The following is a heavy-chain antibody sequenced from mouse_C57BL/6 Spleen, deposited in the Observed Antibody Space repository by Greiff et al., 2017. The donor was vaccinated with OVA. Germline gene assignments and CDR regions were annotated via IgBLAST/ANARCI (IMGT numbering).Heavy chain of an antibody. Sequence: VHLVESGPGLVAPSQSLSITCTVSGFSLTSYGVHWVRQPPGKGLEWLVVIWSDGSTTYNSALKSRLSISKDNSKSQVFLKMNSLQTDDTAMYYCARHGDGYYFLFAYWGQGTLVTVSA. V-gene: IGHV2-6-1*01. J-gene: IGHJ3*01. CDR3: ARHGDGYYFLFAY. CDR1: GFSLTSYG. CDR2: IWSDGST. D-gene: IGHD2-3*01.